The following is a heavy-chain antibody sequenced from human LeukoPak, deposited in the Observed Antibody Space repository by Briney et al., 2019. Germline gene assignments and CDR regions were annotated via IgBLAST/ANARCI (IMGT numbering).Heavy chain of an antibody. J-gene: IGHJ5*02. V-gene: IGHV4-30-2*01. Sequence: SETLSLTCTVFGGSISSGGYYWSWIRQPPGKGLEWIGYIYNSGSTNYNPSLKSRVTISVDRSKNQFSLKLSSVTAADTAVYYCARKKVGAYNWFDPWGQGTLVTVSS. CDR3: ARKKVGAYNWFDP. CDR1: GGSISSGGYY. CDR2: IYNSGST. D-gene: IGHD1-26*01.